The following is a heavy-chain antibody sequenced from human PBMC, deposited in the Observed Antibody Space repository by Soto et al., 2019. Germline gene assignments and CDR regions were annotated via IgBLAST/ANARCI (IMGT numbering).Heavy chain of an antibody. CDR3: ARVENDSSGYPKKWFDY. Sequence: SETLSLPCTVSRGPLNRPSYYWRWVRQPPGQVLEWIGYMSYSGRTNYNPSLRSRVTMSSDTSKNQFSLKVTSVTAADTAVYYCARVENDSSGYPKKWFDYWGQGTLVTVSS. CDR1: RGPLNRPSYY. D-gene: IGHD3-22*01. V-gene: IGHV4-61*01. CDR2: MSYSGRT. J-gene: IGHJ4*02.